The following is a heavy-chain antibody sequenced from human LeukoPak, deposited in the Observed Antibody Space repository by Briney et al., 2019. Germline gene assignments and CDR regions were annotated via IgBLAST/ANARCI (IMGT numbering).Heavy chain of an antibody. Sequence: GESLKISCKGFGHSFTSYWIGWVRQMPGKGLESMAIIHPDDSDTKYSPSFQGQVTISVDKSINTAYLQWSSLEASDTAMYYCARGYCSTTRCYYFDLWGQGTLVTVSS. D-gene: IGHD2-2*01. CDR1: GHSFTSYW. V-gene: IGHV5-51*01. CDR3: ARGYCSTTRCYYFDL. CDR2: IHPDDSDT. J-gene: IGHJ4*02.